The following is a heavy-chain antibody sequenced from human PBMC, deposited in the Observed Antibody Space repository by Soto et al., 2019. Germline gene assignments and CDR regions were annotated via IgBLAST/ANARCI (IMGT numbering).Heavy chain of an antibody. CDR2: IYYSGST. CDR1: GGSISRGDYY. V-gene: IGHV4-30-4*01. Sequence: QVQLQESGPGLVKHSQTLSLTCTVSGGSISRGDYYWSWIRQPPGKGLEWIGYIYYSGSTHYNPSPKSRVTISVDTSKNQFSLKLSSVTAADTAVYYCARATTVVTYFQHWGQGTLVTVSS. D-gene: IGHD4-17*01. CDR3: ARATTVVTYFQH. J-gene: IGHJ1*01.